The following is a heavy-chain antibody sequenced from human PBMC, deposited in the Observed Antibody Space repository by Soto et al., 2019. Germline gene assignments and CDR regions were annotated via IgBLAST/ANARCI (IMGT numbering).Heavy chain of an antibody. CDR2: ISYDGSNK. CDR3: AISRYLVLGASAILYRLPGAHDV. V-gene: IGHV3-30-3*01. CDR1: GFTFSSYA. J-gene: IGHJ6*01. Sequence: QVQLVESGGGVVRPGRSLRLSCAASGFTFSSYAMHWVRQAPGKGLEWVAVISYDGSNKYYADSVKGRFTISRDNSKNTLYLHMNRLIYNDMDVDYSAISRYLVLGASAILYRLPGAHDV. D-gene: IGHD3-16*01.